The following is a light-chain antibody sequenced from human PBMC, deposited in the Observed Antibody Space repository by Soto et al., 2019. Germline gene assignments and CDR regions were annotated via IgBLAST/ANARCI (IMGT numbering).Light chain of an antibody. V-gene: IGKV3-15*01. CDR3: QQYTNWPPLWT. CDR1: QSVSSN. Sequence: EIVMTQSADTLSVSPGERATLSCRASQSVSSNLAWYQQKPGQAPRLLIYGASTRATGIPARFSGSASGTEFTLTISRLQSEDFAVYFRQQYTNWPPLWTVGQGTKVDI. CDR2: GAS. J-gene: IGKJ1*01.